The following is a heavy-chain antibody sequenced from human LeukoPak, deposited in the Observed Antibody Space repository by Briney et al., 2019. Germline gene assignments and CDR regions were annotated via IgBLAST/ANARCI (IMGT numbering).Heavy chain of an antibody. D-gene: IGHD4/OR15-4a*01. Sequence: PGGSLRLSCAASGFTCSSYWMHWVRQAPGKGLVWVSRINSDGSSTSYADSVKGRFTISRDNAKNTLYLQMNSLRAEDTAVYYCARGIRMVAPGYWGQGTLVTVSS. V-gene: IGHV3-74*01. CDR2: INSDGSST. CDR3: ARGIRMVAPGY. CDR1: GFTCSSYW. J-gene: IGHJ4*02.